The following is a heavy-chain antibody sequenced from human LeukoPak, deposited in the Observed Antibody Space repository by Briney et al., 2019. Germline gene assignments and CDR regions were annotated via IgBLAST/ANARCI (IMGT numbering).Heavy chain of an antibody. CDR3: AKNGESLWELGSPIDY. Sequence: GGSLRLSCAASGFTFSSYGMHWVRQAPGKGLEWVAVISYDGSNKYYADSVKGRFTISRDNSKNTLHLQMNSLRAEDTAVYYCAKNGESLWELGSPIDYWGQGTLVTVSS. J-gene: IGHJ4*02. D-gene: IGHD1-26*01. CDR1: GFTFSSYG. V-gene: IGHV3-30*18. CDR2: ISYDGSNK.